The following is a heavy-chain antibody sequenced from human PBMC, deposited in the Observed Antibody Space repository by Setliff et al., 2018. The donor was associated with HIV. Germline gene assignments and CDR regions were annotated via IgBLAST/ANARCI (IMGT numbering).Heavy chain of an antibody. D-gene: IGHD6-19*01. CDR2: MSPNSGNA. CDR1: GYTFTSYD. CDR3: ARGLAVAGKSYYHYYYMDV. J-gene: IGHJ6*03. V-gene: IGHV1-8*01. Sequence: ASVKVSCKASGYTFTSYDINWVRQATGQGLEWMGWMSPNSGNAGYAQKFQGRVTMTRNTSISTAYMELSSLRSEDTAVYYCARGLAVAGKSYYHYYYMDVWGKGTTVTVSS.